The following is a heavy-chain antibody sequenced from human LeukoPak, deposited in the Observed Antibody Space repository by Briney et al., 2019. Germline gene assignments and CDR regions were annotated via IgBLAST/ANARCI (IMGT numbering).Heavy chain of an antibody. Sequence: SETLSLTCTVSGGSVTSGNYYWNWIRQPAGKGLEWIGRIYTNGGASYNPSLRSRVTISIDASKNQYSLKLSSVTAADTAVYYCAREPPGYWGQGILVTVSS. V-gene: IGHV4-61*02. J-gene: IGHJ4*02. CDR3: AREPPGY. CDR2: IYTNGGA. CDR1: GGSVTSGNYY.